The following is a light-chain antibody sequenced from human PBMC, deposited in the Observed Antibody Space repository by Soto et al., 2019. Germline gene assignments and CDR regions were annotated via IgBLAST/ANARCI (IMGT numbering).Light chain of an antibody. Sequence: QSVLTQPASVSGSPGQSITISCSGTSSDIGAYDYVSWYQQHPGRAPKLIIYEVYHRFSGLSYRFSGSNSGNTASLTISGLQAEDEGDYYCTSFAPGRIDVFGSGTKLTVL. J-gene: IGLJ1*01. CDR3: TSFAPGRIDV. CDR1: SSDIGAYDY. V-gene: IGLV2-14*03. CDR2: EVY.